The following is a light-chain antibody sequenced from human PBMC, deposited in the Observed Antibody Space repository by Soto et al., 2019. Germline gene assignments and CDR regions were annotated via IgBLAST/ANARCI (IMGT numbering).Light chain of an antibody. CDR1: QTLSTW. J-gene: IGKJ2*01. V-gene: IGKV1-5*03. CDR3: LQYNSYSMYT. Sequence: DIQMTQSPSNLSASVGDRVTITCRASQTLSTWLDWFQQKPGKAPKLLIYKASSLESGVPLRFSGSGSGTEFTLTISILQPDDFATYYCLQYNSYSMYTFGHGTKLEIK. CDR2: KAS.